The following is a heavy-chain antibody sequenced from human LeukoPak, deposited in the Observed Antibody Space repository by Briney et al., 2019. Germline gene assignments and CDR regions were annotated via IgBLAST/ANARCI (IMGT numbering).Heavy chain of an antibody. CDR1: GGTFSSYA. CDR2: IIPIFGTA. Sequence: ASVKVSCKASGGTFSSYAISWVRQAPGQGLEWMGGIIPIFGTANYAQKFQGRVTITTDESTSTAYMELSSLRSEDTAVYYCAKLRNTASRGRVSEAFAIWGQGTMVTVSS. J-gene: IGHJ3*02. D-gene: IGHD5-18*01. V-gene: IGHV1-69*05. CDR3: AKLRNTASRGRVSEAFAI.